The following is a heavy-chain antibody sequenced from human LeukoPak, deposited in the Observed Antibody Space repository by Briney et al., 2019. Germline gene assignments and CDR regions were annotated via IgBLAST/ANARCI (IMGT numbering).Heavy chain of an antibody. D-gene: IGHD3-22*01. J-gene: IGHJ3*02. CDR2: IKEDGSEK. V-gene: IGHV3-7*01. Sequence: PGGSLRLSCAASGFTFGSYWVHWVRQAPGQGLEWVANIKEDGSEKYYVDSVKGRFTISRDNTKNSLYLQMNSLRAEDTAVYYCAKHDTMIVVVPDAFDIWGQGTMVTVSS. CDR1: GFTFGSYW. CDR3: AKHDTMIVVVPDAFDI.